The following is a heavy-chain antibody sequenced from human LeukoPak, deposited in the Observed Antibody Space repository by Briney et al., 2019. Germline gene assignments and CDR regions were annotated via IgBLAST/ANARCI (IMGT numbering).Heavy chain of an antibody. CDR1: GGSISSGSYY. D-gene: IGHD2-2*01. J-gene: IGHJ5*02. V-gene: IGHV4-61*02. Sequence: SETLSLTCTVSGGSISSGSYYWSWIRQPAGKGLEWIGRIYASGSTNYNPSLKSRVTISVDTSKNQFSLKLSSVTAADTAVHYCARAGRYCSNTSCFDWFDPWGQGTLVTVSS. CDR2: IYASGST. CDR3: ARAGRYCSNTSCFDWFDP.